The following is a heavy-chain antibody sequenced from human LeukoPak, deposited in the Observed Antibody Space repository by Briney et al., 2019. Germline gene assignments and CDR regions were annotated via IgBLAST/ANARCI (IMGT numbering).Heavy chain of an antibody. CDR2: ISYDGSNK. CDR3: ARDQSPMYYFDY. V-gene: IGHV3-30-3*01. Sequence: GGSLRLSCAASGFTFSSYAMHWVRQAPGKGLEWVAVISYDGSNKYYADSVKGRFTISRDSSKNTLYLQMNSLRAEDTAVYYCARDQSPMYYFDYWGQGTLVTVSS. J-gene: IGHJ4*02. CDR1: GFTFSSYA.